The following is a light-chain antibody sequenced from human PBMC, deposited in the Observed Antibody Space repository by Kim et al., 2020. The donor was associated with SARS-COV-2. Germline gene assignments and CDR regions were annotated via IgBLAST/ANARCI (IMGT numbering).Light chain of an antibody. Sequence: SASVGDIVTITGRASQSIGDWLAWYQQKPGKAPKLLIYSASTLESGVPSRFSGSGSGTEFTLTISSLQSDDFATYYCQQFKTYATFGQGTKVDIK. CDR3: QQFKTYAT. CDR1: QSIGDW. V-gene: IGKV1-5*03. CDR2: SAS. J-gene: IGKJ1*01.